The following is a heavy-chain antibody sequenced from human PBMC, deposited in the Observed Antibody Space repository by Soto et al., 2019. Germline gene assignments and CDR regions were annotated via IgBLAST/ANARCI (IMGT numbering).Heavy chain of an antibody. D-gene: IGHD3-9*01. CDR2: LSHSGRT. J-gene: IGHJ3*02. CDR3: AREGDIFTVYMRTNAFDI. CDR1: GFSISSDSY. V-gene: IGHV4-38-2*02. Sequence: LSLTCAVSGFSISSDSYWGWMRQSPGKGLEWIGTLSHSGRTFYNPSLKSRVTISADTTKNQFSLKLSSVTAADTAVYYCAREGDIFTVYMRTNAFDIWGQGTMVTVSS.